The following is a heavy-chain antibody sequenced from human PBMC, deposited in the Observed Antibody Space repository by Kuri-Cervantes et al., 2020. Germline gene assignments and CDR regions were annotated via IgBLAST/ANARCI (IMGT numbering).Heavy chain of an antibody. J-gene: IGHJ6*02. Sequence: GESLKISCAASGVTVSSNYMSWVRQAPGEGLEWVLMIYSDGSTYYTDSVKGRFTISRDNSKNTLFLQMNSLRAEDTAVYYCARDGGRGGYYNYYYYYGMDVWGQGTTVTVSS. D-gene: IGHD3-22*01. CDR2: IYSDGST. V-gene: IGHV3-53*01. CDR1: GVTVSSNY. CDR3: ARDGGRGGYYNYYYYYGMDV.